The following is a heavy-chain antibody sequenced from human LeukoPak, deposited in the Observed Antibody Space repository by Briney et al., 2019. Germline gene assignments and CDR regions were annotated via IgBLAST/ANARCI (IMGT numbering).Heavy chain of an antibody. Sequence: PSETLSLTCTVSGDSMRDDYWGWIRQPAGRGLEWIGRIYSSANIDYNPSLESRVTLSIDTSKNQFSLKLSSVTAADTAVYYCARVSGYDWESSFDYWGQGTLVTVST. J-gene: IGHJ4*02. CDR3: ARVSGYDWESSFDY. CDR2: IYSSANI. D-gene: IGHD5-12*01. V-gene: IGHV4-4*07. CDR1: GDSMRDDY.